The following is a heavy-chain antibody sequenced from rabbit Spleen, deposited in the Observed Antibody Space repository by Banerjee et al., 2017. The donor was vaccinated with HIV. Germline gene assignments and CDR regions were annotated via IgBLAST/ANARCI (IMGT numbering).Heavy chain of an antibody. V-gene: IGHV1S40*01. CDR2: IDIGSSGFT. D-gene: IGHD2-1*01. CDR1: GVSFSGDSY. CDR3: GRDANGDVRLSRLDL. Sequence: QSLEESGGDLVKPGASLTLTCIASGVSFSGDSYMCWVRQAPGKGLEWIVCIDIGSSGFTYYANWAKGRFTISKTSSTTVTLQLNSLTAADTATYFCGRDANGDVRLSRLDLWAQGPWSPS. J-gene: IGHJ3*01.